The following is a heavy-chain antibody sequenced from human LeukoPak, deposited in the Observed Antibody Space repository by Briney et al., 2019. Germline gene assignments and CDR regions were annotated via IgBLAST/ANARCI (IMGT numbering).Heavy chain of an antibody. Sequence: PSETLSLTCTVSGGSVSNSLYYWSWIRQPPGKGLEWIGYIYYSGSTSYNPSLKSRVTISIDTSKSQFSLKLNSVTAAGTAVYYCARVLRAASWRSYDYWGQGSLVTVSS. V-gene: IGHV4-61*01. CDR2: IYYSGST. J-gene: IGHJ4*02. CDR3: ARVLRAASWRSYDY. D-gene: IGHD6-25*01. CDR1: GGSVSNSLYY.